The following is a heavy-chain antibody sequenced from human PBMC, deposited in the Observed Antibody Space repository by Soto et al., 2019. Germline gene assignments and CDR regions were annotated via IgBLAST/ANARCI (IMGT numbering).Heavy chain of an antibody. D-gene: IGHD2-21*02. CDR2: IGTAGDT. J-gene: IGHJ4*02. CDR3: ARVGVTGGNDY. Sequence: GGSVRLSCAASGFTFSSYDMHWVRQATGKGLEWVSAIGTAGDTYYPGSVKGRFTISRENAKNSLYLQMNSLRAGDTAVYYCARVGVTGGNDYWGQGTLVTVSS. V-gene: IGHV3-13*01. CDR1: GFTFSSYD.